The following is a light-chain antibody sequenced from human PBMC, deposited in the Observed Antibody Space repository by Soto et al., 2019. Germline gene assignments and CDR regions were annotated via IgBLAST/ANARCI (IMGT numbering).Light chain of an antibody. CDR2: GAS. Sequence: DIVLTQSPATLSLSPGERATLSCRASQSVSSTLAWYQQKPGQAPRLLIYGASTRATGIPARFSGSGSGTEFTLTISSLQSEDCAIYYCQQYHTWPITFGGGTKVDIK. CDR1: QSVSST. CDR3: QQYHTWPIT. J-gene: IGKJ4*01. V-gene: IGKV3-15*01.